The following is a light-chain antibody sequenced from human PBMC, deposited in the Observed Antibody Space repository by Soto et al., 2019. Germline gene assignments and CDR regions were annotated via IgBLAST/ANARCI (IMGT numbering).Light chain of an antibody. Sequence: QSALTQPASVSGSPGQSITISCTGTSSDVGGYNYVSWYQQHPGKAPKLMIYDVSNRPSGVSNRFSGSKSGNTASLTISGLQPEDEAAYYCSSYTTSSTLFGGGTKVTV. CDR1: SSDVGGYNY. V-gene: IGLV2-14*03. CDR3: SSYTTSSTL. J-gene: IGLJ2*01. CDR2: DVS.